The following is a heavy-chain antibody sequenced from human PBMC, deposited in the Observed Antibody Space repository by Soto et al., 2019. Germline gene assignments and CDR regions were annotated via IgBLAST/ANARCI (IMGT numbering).Heavy chain of an antibody. D-gene: IGHD3-3*01. J-gene: IGHJ4*02. CDR2: ISTTSTYI. Sequence: GGSLRLSCAGSGFSFSDYSMNWVRQAPGKGLEWVSSISTTSTYIYYADSVKGRFTVSRDNAKNSLYLQMTSLRAEDTAVYYCARDGIVGTTDFFDYWGQGTLVTVSS. V-gene: IGHV3-21*01. CDR3: ARDGIVGTTDFFDY. CDR1: GFSFSDYS.